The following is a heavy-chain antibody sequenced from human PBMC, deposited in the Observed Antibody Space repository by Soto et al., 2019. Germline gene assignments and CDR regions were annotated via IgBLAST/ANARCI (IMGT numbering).Heavy chain of an antibody. D-gene: IGHD3-3*01. CDR2: IYYSGST. CDR1: GGSISRGDYY. Sequence: QVQLQESGPGLVKPSQTLSLTCTVSGGSISRGDYYWSWIRQHPGKGLEWIGYIYYSGSTYHNPSLKSRVTISVDTSKNQFSLKLSSVTAADTAVYYCARWWSGSRQGFDLWGQGTLVTVSS. CDR3: ARWWSGSRQGFDL. J-gene: IGHJ5*02. V-gene: IGHV4-31*03.